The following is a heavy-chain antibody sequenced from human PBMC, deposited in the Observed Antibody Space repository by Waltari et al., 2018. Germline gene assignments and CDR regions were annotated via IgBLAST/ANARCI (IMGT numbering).Heavy chain of an antibody. J-gene: IGHJ4*02. CDR1: GFPFSSFA. D-gene: IGHD6-6*01. Sequence: EVQLLESGGGLVQPGGSLRFSCAASGFPFSSFALSWVRQAPGKGLEWVSAISGSGGSTYYADSVKGRFTISRDNSKNTLYLQMNSLRAEDTSVYYCAKDRLLGSDYWGQGTLVTVSS. CDR3: AKDRLLGSDY. V-gene: IGHV3-23*01. CDR2: ISGSGGST.